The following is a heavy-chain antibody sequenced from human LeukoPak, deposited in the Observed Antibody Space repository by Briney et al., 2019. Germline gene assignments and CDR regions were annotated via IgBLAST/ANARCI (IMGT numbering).Heavy chain of an antibody. D-gene: IGHD1-26*01. CDR1: GGSFSGYY. CDR2: INHSGST. J-gene: IGHJ4*02. Sequence: PSETLSLTCAVYGGSFSGYYWSWIRQPPGKGLEWLGEINHSGSTNYNPSLKSRVTISVDTSKNQFSLKLSSVTAADTAAYYCARHKNSGSYSAPRFDYWGQGTLVTVSS. CDR3: ARHKNSGSYSAPRFDY. V-gene: IGHV4-34*01.